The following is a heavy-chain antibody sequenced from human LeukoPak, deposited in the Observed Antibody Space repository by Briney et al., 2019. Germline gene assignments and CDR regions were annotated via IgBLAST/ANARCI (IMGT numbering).Heavy chain of an antibody. Sequence: SETLSLTCAVYGGSFSGYYWSWIHQPPGKGLEWIGEINHSGSTNYNPSLKSRVTISVDTSKNQFSLKLSSVTAADTAVYYCAISSTVTPFDYWGQGTLVTVSS. D-gene: IGHD1-14*01. CDR1: GGSFSGYY. CDR3: AISSTVTPFDY. J-gene: IGHJ4*02. CDR2: INHSGST. V-gene: IGHV4-34*01.